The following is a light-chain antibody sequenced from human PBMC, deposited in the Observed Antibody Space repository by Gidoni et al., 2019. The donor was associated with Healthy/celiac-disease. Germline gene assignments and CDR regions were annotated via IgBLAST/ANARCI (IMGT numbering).Light chain of an antibody. CDR3: QQYDTFT. V-gene: IGKV1-33*01. J-gene: IGKJ4*01. CDR1: QDISNY. CDR2: DAS. Sequence: TQITQSPSSLSASVGDRVTITCQASQDISNYLNWYQQKPGKTPKLLIYDASNLETGVPSRFSGSGSETDFTFTISSLQPEDIATYYCQQYDTFTFGGGTKVEIK.